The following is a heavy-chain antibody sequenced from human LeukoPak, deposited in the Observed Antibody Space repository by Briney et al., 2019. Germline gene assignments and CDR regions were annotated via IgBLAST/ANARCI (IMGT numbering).Heavy chain of an antibody. CDR3: ARQAYYYDSSGYYLVDY. V-gene: IGHV4-39*01. J-gene: IGHJ4*02. D-gene: IGHD3-22*01. CDR1: GDSISSYY. CDR2: IYYSGST. Sequence: SETLSLTCTVSGDSISSYYWGWIRQPPGKGLEWIGSIYYSGSTYYNPSLKSRVTISVDTSKNLFSLKLSSVTAADTAVYYCARQAYYYDSSGYYLVDYWGQGTLVTVSS.